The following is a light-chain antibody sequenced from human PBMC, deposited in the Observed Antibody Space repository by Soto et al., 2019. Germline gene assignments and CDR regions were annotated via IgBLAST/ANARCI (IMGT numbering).Light chain of an antibody. J-gene: IGKJ2*01. V-gene: IGKV1-39*01. CDR3: QQTLSAPVT. CDR1: QSISSY. Sequence: DIQMTQSPSSLSASVGDRVTITCRASQSISSYLNWYQQKPGEAPKILIYAASTLQSGVPSRFSGRGSGPDFSLTIRSLQPEDFATYYYQQTLSAPVTFGQGTRLEIK. CDR2: AAS.